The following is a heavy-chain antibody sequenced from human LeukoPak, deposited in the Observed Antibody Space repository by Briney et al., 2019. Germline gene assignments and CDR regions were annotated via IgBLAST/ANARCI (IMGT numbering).Heavy chain of an antibody. CDR1: GYTFTSYG. CDR2: ISASNGNT. J-gene: IGHJ6*03. Sequence: ASVKVSCKASGYTFTSYGISWVRQAPGQGLEWMGWISASNGNTNYAQKLQGRVTMTTDTSTSTAYMELRSLRSDDTAVYYCARFSGVVVPAAIYYYYYMDVWGKGTTVTVSS. D-gene: IGHD2-2*01. V-gene: IGHV1-18*01. CDR3: ARFSGVVVPAAIYYYYYMDV.